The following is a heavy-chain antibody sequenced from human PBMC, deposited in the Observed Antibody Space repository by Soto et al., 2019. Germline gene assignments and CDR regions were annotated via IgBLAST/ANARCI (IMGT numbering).Heavy chain of an antibody. V-gene: IGHV1-18*01. CDR1: GYTFTSYG. CDR2: ISAYNGIT. Sequence: QVQLVQSGAEVKKPGASVKVSCKASGYTFTSYGISWVRQAPGQGLEWMGWISAYNGITNYAQKLQGRVTMTTDTSTSTAYMELRSLRSDDTAVYYCAREGLYSGYDYYYYHGMDVWGQGTTVTVSS. J-gene: IGHJ6*02. D-gene: IGHD5-12*01. CDR3: AREGLYSGYDYYYYHGMDV.